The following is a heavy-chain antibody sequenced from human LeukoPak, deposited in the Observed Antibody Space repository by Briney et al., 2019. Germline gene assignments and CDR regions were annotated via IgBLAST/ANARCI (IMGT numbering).Heavy chain of an antibody. CDR2: INRDGTEK. CDR3: ARHSAGYTTFFDY. D-gene: IGHD5-24*01. V-gene: IGHV3-7*04. Sequence: GGSLRLSCATSGFNFSDSRMTWVRQAPGKGLQWVANINRDGTEKHFLDSVKGRFTISRDNAKNSLYLQMNSLRAEDTAVYYCARHSAGYTTFFDYWGQGTLVTVSS. CDR1: GFNFSDSR. J-gene: IGHJ4*02.